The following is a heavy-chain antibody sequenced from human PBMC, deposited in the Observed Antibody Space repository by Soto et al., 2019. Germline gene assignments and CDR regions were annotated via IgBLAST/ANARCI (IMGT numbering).Heavy chain of an antibody. D-gene: IGHD3-3*01. J-gene: IGHJ4*02. V-gene: IGHV3-30-3*01. CDR3: ARDEGSTYDFWSGDYEWY. CDR1: GFTFSSYA. CDR2: ISYDGSNK. Sequence: QVQLVESGGGVVQPGRSLRLSCAASGFTFSSYAMHWVRQAPGKGLEWVAVISYDGSNKYYADSVKGRFTISRDNSKNTRYRQMNSLRAEDTAVYYCARDEGSTYDFWSGDYEWYWGQGTLVTVCS.